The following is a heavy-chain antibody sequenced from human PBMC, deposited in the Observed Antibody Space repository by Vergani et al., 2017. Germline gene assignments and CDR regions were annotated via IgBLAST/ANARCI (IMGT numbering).Heavy chain of an antibody. Sequence: EVQLVESGGGLVQPGGSLRLSCAASGFTFSSYAMSWVRQAPGKGLEWVSAISGSGGSTYYADSVKGRFTISRDNSKNTLYLQMNSLRAEDTAVYYCAKEGVRGVTRYNWFDPWGQGTLVTVSS. V-gene: IGHV3-23*04. J-gene: IGHJ5*02. CDR1: GFTFSSYA. CDR3: AKEGVRGVTRYNWFDP. D-gene: IGHD3-10*01. CDR2: ISGSGGST.